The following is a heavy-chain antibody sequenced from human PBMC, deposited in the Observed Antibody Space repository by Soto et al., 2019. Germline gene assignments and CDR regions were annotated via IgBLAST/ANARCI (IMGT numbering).Heavy chain of an antibody. CDR3: ARETYDFWSGYLLYGLDV. CDR1: GGSISSYY. Sequence: NPSETLSLTCTVSGGSISSYYWSWIRQPPGKGLEWIGYIHYSGSTNYNPSLKSRVTISVDTSKNQFSLKLSSVTAADTAVYYCARETYDFWSGYLLYGLDVWGQGTTVTVSS. J-gene: IGHJ6*02. V-gene: IGHV4-59*01. D-gene: IGHD3-3*01. CDR2: IHYSGST.